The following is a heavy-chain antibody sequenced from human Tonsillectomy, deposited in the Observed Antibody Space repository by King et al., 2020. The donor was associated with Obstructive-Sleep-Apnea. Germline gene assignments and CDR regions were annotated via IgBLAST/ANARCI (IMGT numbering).Heavy chain of an antibody. J-gene: IGHJ6*02. CDR2: IYYTGST. D-gene: IGHD3-10*01. Sequence: QVQLQESGPGLVKPSETLSLTCTVSGGSIDTYYWNWIRQPPGKGLEWIGYIYYTGSTNYNPSLKSRVSMSVDTSKNQFSLRLSSVTAADTAVYYCAREEFGDWHHYYFYGMDVWGQGTTVTVSS. CDR3: AREEFGDWHHYYFYGMDV. CDR1: GGSIDTYY. V-gene: IGHV4-59*01.